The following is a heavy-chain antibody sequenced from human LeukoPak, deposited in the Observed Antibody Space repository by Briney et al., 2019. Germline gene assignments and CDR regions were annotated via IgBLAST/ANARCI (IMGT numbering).Heavy chain of an antibody. CDR1: GFTFSDYY. Sequence: PGGSLRLSCAASGFTFSDYYITWIRQAPGKGLEWVSYISSSGSTIYYADSVKGRFTISRDNAKNSLYLQMNSLRAEDTAVYYCARLGWGDIVVVPAAISAFDIWGQGTMVTVSS. D-gene: IGHD2-2*01. CDR2: ISSSGSTI. J-gene: IGHJ3*02. CDR3: ARLGWGDIVVVPAAISAFDI. V-gene: IGHV3-11*01.